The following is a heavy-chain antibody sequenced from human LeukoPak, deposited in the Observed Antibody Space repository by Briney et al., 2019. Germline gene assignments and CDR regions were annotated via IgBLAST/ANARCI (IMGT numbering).Heavy chain of an antibody. D-gene: IGHD3-10*01. CDR1: GFTFSSYA. J-gene: IGHJ5*02. V-gene: IGHV3-23*01. CDR3: AKEVELLWFGEPPSAFDP. Sequence: PGGSLRLSCAASGFTFSSYAMSWVRQAPGKGLEWVSAISGSGGSTYYADSVKGRFTISRDNSKNTLYLQMNSLRAEDTAVYYCAKEVELLWFGEPPSAFDPWGQGTLVTVSS. CDR2: ISGSGGST.